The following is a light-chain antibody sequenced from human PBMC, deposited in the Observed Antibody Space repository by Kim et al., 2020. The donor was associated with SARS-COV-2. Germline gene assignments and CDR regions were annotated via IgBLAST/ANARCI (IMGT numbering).Light chain of an antibody. CDR1: TSNIGAGHY. Sequence: QSVLTQPPSVSGAPGQRVTISCTGSTSNIGAGHYVHWYQHLPGTSPKLLINDNNNRPSGVPDRFSGSKSGTSASLAITELQAEDEADYYCQSYDNSLNTWVLGGGTK. CDR3: QSYDNSLNTWV. CDR2: DNN. J-gene: IGLJ3*02. V-gene: IGLV1-40*01.